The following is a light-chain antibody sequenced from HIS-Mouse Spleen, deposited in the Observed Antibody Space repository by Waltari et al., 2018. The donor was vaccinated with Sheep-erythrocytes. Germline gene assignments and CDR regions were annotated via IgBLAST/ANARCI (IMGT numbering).Light chain of an antibody. J-gene: IGLJ2*01. CDR1: NIGSKS. Sequence: SYVLTQPPSVSVAPGKTARITCGGNNIGSKSVHWYQQKPGQAPVLVVYADSDRPSGIPGRFSCSNAGNTATLTISRVEAGDEADYYCQVWDSSSDHVVFGGGTKLTVL. V-gene: IGLV3-21*03. CDR3: QVWDSSSDHVV. CDR2: ADS.